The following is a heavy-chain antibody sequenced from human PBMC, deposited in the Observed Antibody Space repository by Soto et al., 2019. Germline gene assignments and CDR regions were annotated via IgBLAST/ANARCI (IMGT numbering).Heavy chain of an antibody. CDR1: GYIFTDYY. D-gene: IGHD2-15*01. CDR3: AKDNVPDEYYHGMDV. Sequence: QVHLVQSGAEVKKPGASVKVSCEASGYIFTDYYIHWVRQAPGQGLEWLGWINFNNCYTNYAQKVQRRVTMTRDTSITPAYMELSRRSPDDASVDYSAKDNVPDEYYHGMDVWG. V-gene: IGHV1-2*02. J-gene: IGHJ6*02. CDR2: INFNNCYT.